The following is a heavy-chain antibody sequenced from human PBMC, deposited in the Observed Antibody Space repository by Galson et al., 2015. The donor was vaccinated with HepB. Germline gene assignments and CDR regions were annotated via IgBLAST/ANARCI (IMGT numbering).Heavy chain of an antibody. CDR2: IYYSGST. J-gene: IGHJ6*02. CDR1: GDSISSGDYY. Sequence: TLSLTCTVSGDSISSGDYYWTWIRQPPGKGLEWIGYIYYSGSTYYSPSLKSRVTISVDTSTNQFSLKLRSVAAADTAVYYCARDTVVVVAAEGYYYGTDVWGQGTTVTVSS. D-gene: IGHD2-15*01. CDR3: ARDTVVVVAAEGYYYGTDV. V-gene: IGHV4-30-4*01.